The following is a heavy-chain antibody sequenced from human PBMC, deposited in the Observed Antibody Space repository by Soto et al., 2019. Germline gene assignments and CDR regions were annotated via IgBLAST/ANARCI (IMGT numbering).Heavy chain of an antibody. Sequence: LRLSCAASGFTFSSYDMHWVRQATGKGLEWVSAIGTAGDTYYPGSVKGRFTISRENAKNSLYLQMNSLRAGDTAVYYCARAVPSGWFDYWGQGTLVTASS. CDR2: IGTAGDT. D-gene: IGHD6-19*01. CDR1: GFTFSSYD. J-gene: IGHJ4*02. CDR3: ARAVPSGWFDY. V-gene: IGHV3-13*01.